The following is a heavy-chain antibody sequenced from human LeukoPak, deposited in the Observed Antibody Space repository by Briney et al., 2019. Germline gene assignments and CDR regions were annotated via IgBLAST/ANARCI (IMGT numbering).Heavy chain of an antibody. CDR2: IYTSGST. CDR1: GGSISSYY. J-gene: IGHJ3*02. Sequence: NPSETLSLTCTVSGGSISSYYWSWIRQPAGKGLEWTGRIYTSGSTNYNPSLKSRVTMSVDTSKNQFSLKLSSVTAADTAVYYCAGDLIYDYVWGSYRDDAFDIWGQGTMVTVSS. V-gene: IGHV4-4*07. CDR3: AGDLIYDYVWGSYRDDAFDI. D-gene: IGHD3-16*02.